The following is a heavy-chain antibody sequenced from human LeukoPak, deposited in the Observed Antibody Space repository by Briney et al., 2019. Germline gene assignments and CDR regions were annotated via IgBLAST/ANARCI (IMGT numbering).Heavy chain of an antibody. J-gene: IGHJ3*02. V-gene: IGHV4-61*05. CDR1: GGSISSSSYY. Sequence: SETLSLTCTVSGGSISSSSYYWSWIRQPPGKGLEWIGYIYYSGSTNYNPSLKSRVTISVDTSKNQFSLKLSSVTAADTAVYYCARPQNSGSYSGAFDIWGQGTLVTVSS. CDR3: ARPQNSGSYSGAFDI. D-gene: IGHD1-26*01. CDR2: IYYSGST.